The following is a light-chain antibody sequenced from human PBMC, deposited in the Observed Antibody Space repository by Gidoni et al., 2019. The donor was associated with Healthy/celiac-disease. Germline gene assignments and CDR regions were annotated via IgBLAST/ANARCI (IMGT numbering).Light chain of an antibody. CDR2: EVI. V-gene: IGLV2-11*01. Sequence: QSALPQPRSVSGSPGQSVTLSSTVTSSAVGGSNYVSWYQQHPGKALKLMIYEVIKRPSGVPDRFSGSKSGNTASRTISGLQADDEADYYCCSYAGSYFFGTGTKVTVL. CDR3: CSYAGSYF. CDR1: SSAVGGSNY. J-gene: IGLJ1*01.